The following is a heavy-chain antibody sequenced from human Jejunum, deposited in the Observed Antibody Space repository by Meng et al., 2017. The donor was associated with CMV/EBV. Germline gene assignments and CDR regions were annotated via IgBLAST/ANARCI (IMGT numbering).Heavy chain of an antibody. CDR3: VHRRDYSGNWNGGSVDF. D-gene: IGHD1-1*01. J-gene: IGHJ4*02. Sequence: LNSSPGGVGWIRQHTGKALEWLAFSYWDDDKRYSPSLKNRLTITKDAPKNQVVLTMTNMGPADTATYHCVHRRDYSGNWNGGSVDFWGQGALVTVSS. CDR1: LNSSPGG. V-gene: IGHV2-5*02. CDR2: SYWDDDK.